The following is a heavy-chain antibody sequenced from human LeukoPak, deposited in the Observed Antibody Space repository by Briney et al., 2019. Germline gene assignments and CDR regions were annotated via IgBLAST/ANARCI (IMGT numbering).Heavy chain of an antibody. CDR1: GFTLSSYS. J-gene: IGHJ4*02. Sequence: GGSLRLSCAASGFTLSSYSMNWVRQAPGKGLEWVSSISSSSSYIYYADSVKGRFTISRDNAKNSLYLQMNSLRAEDTAVYYCARDHSIFYYFDYWGQGTLVTVSS. V-gene: IGHV3-21*01. D-gene: IGHD3-3*01. CDR3: ARDHSIFYYFDY. CDR2: ISSSSSYI.